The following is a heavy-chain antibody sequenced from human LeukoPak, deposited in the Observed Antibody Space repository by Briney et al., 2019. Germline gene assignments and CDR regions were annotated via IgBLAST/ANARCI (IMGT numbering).Heavy chain of an antibody. D-gene: IGHD1-26*01. CDR3: VTDVSGSYTFDY. V-gene: IGHV3-64D*09. J-gene: IGHJ4*02. CDR2: INDNGRAT. Sequence: GRSLRLSRSASGFTFSSSAMHWVRQAPGKGLEYVSGINDNGRATHYGDSLKGRFTISRDNSKNTLYLQMSTLTTEDTAIYYCVTDVSGSYTFDYWGQGTLVTVSS. CDR1: GFTFSSSA.